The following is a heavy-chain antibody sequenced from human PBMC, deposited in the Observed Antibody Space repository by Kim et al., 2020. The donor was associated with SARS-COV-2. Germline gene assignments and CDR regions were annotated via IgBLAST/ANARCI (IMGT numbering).Heavy chain of an antibody. D-gene: IGHD6-19*01. V-gene: IGHV3-9*01. CDR1: GFTFGDYA. Sequence: GGSLRLSCAASGFTFGDYAMHWVRQAPGKGLEWVSGSSWNSGSIGYADSVKGRFTISRDNAKNSLYLQMNSLRAEDTAWYYCAKDIIAVAAPEGVVYWGQGTLVTVSS. CDR2: SSWNSGSI. J-gene: IGHJ4*02. CDR3: AKDIIAVAAPEGVVY.